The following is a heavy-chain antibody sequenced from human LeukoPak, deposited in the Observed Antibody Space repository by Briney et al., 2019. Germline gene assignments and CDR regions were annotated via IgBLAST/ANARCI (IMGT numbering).Heavy chain of an antibody. CDR2: IIPILGIA. CDR3: ARGYCSSTSCFWAKRFDR. Sequence: VKVSFKASAGTFISYTISWVRPAPGQGLEWMGRIIPILGIANYSQKFQGRVTITADKSTSTAYMELSSLRSEDTAVYYCARGYCSSTSCFWAKRFDRGGQGPLVTVS. V-gene: IGHV1-69*02. D-gene: IGHD2-2*01. CDR1: AGTFISYT. J-gene: IGHJ5*02.